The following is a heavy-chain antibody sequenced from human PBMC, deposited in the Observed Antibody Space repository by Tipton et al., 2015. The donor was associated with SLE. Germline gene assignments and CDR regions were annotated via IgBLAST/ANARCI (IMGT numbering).Heavy chain of an antibody. J-gene: IGHJ4*02. Sequence: TLSLTCAVYGGSFSGYYWSWIRQPPGKGLEWIGYIYSSGSTKYNPSLKSRVTISADTSKNQFSLKLSSVTAADTAVYYCASVIGEEVGASPFDYWGQGTLVTVSS. D-gene: IGHD1-26*01. V-gene: IGHV4-34*11. CDR1: GGSFSGYY. CDR3: ASVIGEEVGASPFDY. CDR2: IYSSGST.